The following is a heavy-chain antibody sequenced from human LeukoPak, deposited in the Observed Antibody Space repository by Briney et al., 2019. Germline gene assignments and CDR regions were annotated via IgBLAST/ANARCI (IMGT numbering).Heavy chain of an antibody. CDR1: RFTISDYY. J-gene: IGHJ6*02. Sequence: GGSLRLSCAASRFTISDYYMTWIRQAPGKGLEWVSYISSSGSAIYYADSVKGRFTVSRDNAKNSLYLQMNSLRAEDTAVYYCARGPHIAVAGDYYGMDVWGQGTTVTVSS. CDR2: ISSSGSAI. D-gene: IGHD6-19*01. CDR3: ARGPHIAVAGDYYGMDV. V-gene: IGHV3-11*04.